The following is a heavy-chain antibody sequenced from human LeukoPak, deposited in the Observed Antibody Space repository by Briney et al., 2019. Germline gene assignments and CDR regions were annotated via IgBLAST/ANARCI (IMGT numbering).Heavy chain of an antibody. D-gene: IGHD1-26*01. CDR1: GVSISSYY. CDR3: ARGYSGSPYYFDY. CDR2: IYYSGST. J-gene: IGHJ4*02. V-gene: IGHV4-59*01. Sequence: PSETLSLTCTVSGVSISSYYWSWIRQPPGKGLEWIGYIYYSGSTNYNPSLKSRVTISVDTSKNQFSLKLSSVTAADTAVYYCARGYSGSPYYFDYWGQGTLATVSS.